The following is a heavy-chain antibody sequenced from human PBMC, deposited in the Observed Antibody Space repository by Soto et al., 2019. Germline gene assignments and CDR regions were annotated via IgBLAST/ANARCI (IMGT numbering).Heavy chain of an antibody. CDR3: ARGSRGVVMVATQGFDP. D-gene: IGHD2-15*01. CDR1: GWTYSSYA. Sequence: VKVACKASGWTYSSYAIGCVRMKHRQVLERMGAIIPIFGTANYAQKFQGRVTITADESTSTAYMGLSSLRSEDTAVYYCARGSRGVVMVATQGFDPWGQGTLVTVSS. V-gene: IGHV1-69*01. CDR2: IIPIFGTA. J-gene: IGHJ5*02.